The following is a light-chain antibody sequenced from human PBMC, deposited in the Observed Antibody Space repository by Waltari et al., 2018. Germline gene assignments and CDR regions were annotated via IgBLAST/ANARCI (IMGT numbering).Light chain of an antibody. CDR3: CSYAGSYTDV. CDR1: SSDVGVYNY. Sequence: QSSLTQPRSLSGSPGQSVTISCTGTSSDVGVYNYVSWYQQHPGKAPKLMIYDVSKRPSGVPDRFSGSKCGNTASLTISGLQAEDEAYDYCCSYAGSYTDVYGTGTKVTVL. J-gene: IGLJ1*01. CDR2: DVS. V-gene: IGLV2-11*01.